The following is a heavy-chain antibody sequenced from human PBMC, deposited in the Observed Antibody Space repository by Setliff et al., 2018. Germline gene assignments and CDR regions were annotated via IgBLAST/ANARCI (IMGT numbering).Heavy chain of an antibody. CDR2: IYYSGST. CDR3: ASDYYDSSGYYHAFDI. CDR1: GGSISSYY. Sequence: PSETLSLTCTVSGGSISSYYWSWIRQPPGKGLEWIGYIYYSGSTNYNPSLKSRVTISVDTSKNQFSLKLSSVTAADTAVYYCASDYYDSSGYYHAFDIWGQGTMVTVSS. J-gene: IGHJ3*02. V-gene: IGHV4-59*08. D-gene: IGHD3-22*01.